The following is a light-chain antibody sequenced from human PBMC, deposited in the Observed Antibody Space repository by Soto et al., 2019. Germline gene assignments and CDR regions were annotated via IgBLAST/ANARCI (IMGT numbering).Light chain of an antibody. CDR3: SAWDASLNGYV. CDR1: SSNIGSKT. Sequence: QPLLSQPPSTSGTPGQRGTISCSGNSSNIGSKTVNWYQQLPGTAPKLLIYSNYQRPSGVPDRFSGSKSGTSASLAISGLQSEDEADYYCSAWDASLNGYVFGTGTKVTVL. J-gene: IGLJ1*01. V-gene: IGLV1-44*01. CDR2: SNY.